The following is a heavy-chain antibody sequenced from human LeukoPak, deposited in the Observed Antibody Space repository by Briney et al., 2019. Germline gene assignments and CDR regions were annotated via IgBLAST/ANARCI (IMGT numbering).Heavy chain of an antibody. Sequence: SVKVSCKASGGTFSSYAISWVRQAPGQGLEWMGRIIPILGIANYAQKFQGRVTITADNSTSTAYMELSSLRSEDTAVYYCAHSRDGYTDAFDIWGQGTMVTVSS. CDR3: AHSRDGYTDAFDI. CDR2: IIPILGIA. D-gene: IGHD5-24*01. V-gene: IGHV1-69*04. J-gene: IGHJ3*02. CDR1: GGTFSSYA.